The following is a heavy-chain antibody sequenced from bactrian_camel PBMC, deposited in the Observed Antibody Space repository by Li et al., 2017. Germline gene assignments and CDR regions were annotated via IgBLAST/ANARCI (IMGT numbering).Heavy chain of an antibody. CDR1: GVTNSPYC. J-gene: IGHJ4*01. D-gene: IGHD1*01. Sequence: HVQLVESGGGSVQAGGSLTLPCAASGVTNSPYCMGWYRQAPGNEREGVAIIDGDGSTSYADSVKGRFTISQDNANNMVYLQMNDLKPEDTAMYYCAAWRLNNGGRWSDRDEYRYWGQGTQVTVS. CDR2: IDGDGST. V-gene: IGHV3S53*01. CDR3: AAWRLNNGGRWSDRDEYRY.